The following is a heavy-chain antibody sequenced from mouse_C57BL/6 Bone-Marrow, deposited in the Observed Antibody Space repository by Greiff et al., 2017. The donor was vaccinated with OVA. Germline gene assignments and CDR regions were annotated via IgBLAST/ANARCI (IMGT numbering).Heavy chain of an antibody. CDR1: GYSITSGYY. Sequence: EVQVVESGPGLVKPSQSLSLTCSVTGYSITSGYYWNWIRQFPGNKLEWMGYISYDGSNNYNPSLKNRISITRDTSKNQFFLKLNSVTTEDTATYYCARDEGYDYDDLAYWGQGTLVTVSA. CDR3: ARDEGYDYDDLAY. CDR2: ISYDGSN. D-gene: IGHD2-4*01. V-gene: IGHV3-6*01. J-gene: IGHJ3*01.